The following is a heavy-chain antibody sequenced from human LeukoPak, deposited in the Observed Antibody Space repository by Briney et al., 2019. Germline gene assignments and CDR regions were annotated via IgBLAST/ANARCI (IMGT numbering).Heavy chain of an antibody. D-gene: IGHD5-24*01. Sequence: GGSLRLSCAASGSTFSNAWMSWVRQAPGKGLEWVGRIKSKTDGGTTDYAAPVRGRFIISRDGSRNTVYLQMNSLKFEDTAMYYCTRRSTIWGRGTRVTVSS. CDR3: TRRSTI. V-gene: IGHV3-15*01. J-gene: IGHJ4*02. CDR2: IKSKTDGGTT. CDR1: GSTFSNAW.